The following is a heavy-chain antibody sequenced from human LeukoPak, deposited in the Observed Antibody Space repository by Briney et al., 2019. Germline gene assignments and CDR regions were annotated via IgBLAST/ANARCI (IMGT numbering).Heavy chain of an antibody. Sequence: PGGSLRLSCAASGFTFSSYWMSWVRQAPGKGLEWIGSIYYGGSTYYNPSLKSRVTISVDMSKNQFSLKLSSVTAADTAVYYCASLPTVYSRGYLALWGQGTLVTVSS. J-gene: IGHJ4*02. V-gene: IGHV4-39*07. CDR1: GFTFSSYW. D-gene: IGHD3-22*01. CDR2: IYYGGST. CDR3: ASLPTVYSRGYLAL.